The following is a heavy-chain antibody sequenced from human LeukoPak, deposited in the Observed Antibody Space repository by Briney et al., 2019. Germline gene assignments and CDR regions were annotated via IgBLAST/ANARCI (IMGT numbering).Heavy chain of an antibody. Sequence: GGSLRLSCAASRFTFSSYAMSWVRQAPGKGLEWISTISASGGSTYYADSVKGRFTISRDNSQNTLYLQINSLRAEDTAVYYRAKGAFPTAMVSSYFDYWGQGTLVTVSS. V-gene: IGHV3-23*01. J-gene: IGHJ4*02. CDR2: ISASGGST. CDR3: AKGAFPTAMVSSYFDY. D-gene: IGHD5-18*01. CDR1: RFTFSSYA.